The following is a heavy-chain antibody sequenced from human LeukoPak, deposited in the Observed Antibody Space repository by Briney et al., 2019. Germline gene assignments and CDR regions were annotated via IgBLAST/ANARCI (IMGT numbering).Heavy chain of an antibody. CDR2: IGRKGDTT. V-gene: IGHV3-64*01. J-gene: IGHJ4*02. CDR3: ARTRVGFSSLPEY. D-gene: IGHD2-2*01. CDR1: GFTFSSFA. Sequence: GRSLRLSCAASGFTFSSFAMHWVRQAPGKGLEYVSGIGRKGDTTYYANSVKGRFTISRDNSRNTLYLQMGSLGTEDMAVYYCARTRVGFSSLPEYWGQGTLVTVSS.